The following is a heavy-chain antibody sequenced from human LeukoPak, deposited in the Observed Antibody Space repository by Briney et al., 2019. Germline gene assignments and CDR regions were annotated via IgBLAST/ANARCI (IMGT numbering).Heavy chain of an antibody. V-gene: IGHV3-48*04. CDR3: ARGXXXXDFDS. J-gene: IGHJ4*02. CDR2: ISSSXSTI. Sequence: GGSLRLSCAASGFTFSSYSMNWVRQAPGKGLEWVSYISSSXSTIXXXDSXKGRFTISRDNAKNSLYLQMNSLRAEDTAVYYCARGXXXXDFDSWGQGTLVTVSS. CDR1: GFTFSSYS.